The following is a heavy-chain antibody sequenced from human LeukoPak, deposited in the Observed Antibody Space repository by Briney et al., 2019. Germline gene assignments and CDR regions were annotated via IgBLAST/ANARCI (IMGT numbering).Heavy chain of an antibody. D-gene: IGHD2-21*01. Sequence: GGSLRLSCAASGFTLSTYAMSWVRQTPGKGLEWVAATSSSDAGTYHADSVRGRFTISRDNSKNTPYLQMNSLRAEDAAVYFCAKAPVTSCRGAYCYPFDSWGQGTLVTVSS. V-gene: IGHV3-23*01. CDR2: TSSSDAGT. CDR3: AKAPVTSCRGAYCYPFDS. CDR1: GFTLSTYA. J-gene: IGHJ4*02.